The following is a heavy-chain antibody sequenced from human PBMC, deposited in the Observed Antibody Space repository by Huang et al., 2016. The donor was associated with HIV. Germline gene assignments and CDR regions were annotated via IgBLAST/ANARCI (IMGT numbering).Heavy chain of an antibody. J-gene: IGHJ6*02. Sequence: LVESGGGLVRPGGSLRLSCAGSTVTFSAYWMTWVRQSPGQGLEWVASIRKDGSEKHYVDSVEGRFNISRDNGKKLLFLEMRSLGVDDTAVYFCATKADAMDVWGQGTTVIVSS. V-gene: IGHV3-7*01. CDR3: ATKADAMDV. CDR1: TVTFSAYW. D-gene: IGHD2-8*01. CDR2: IRKDGSEK.